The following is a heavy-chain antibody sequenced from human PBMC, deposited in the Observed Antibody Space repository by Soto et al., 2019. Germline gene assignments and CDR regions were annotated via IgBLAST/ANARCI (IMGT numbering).Heavy chain of an antibody. D-gene: IGHD1-7*01. CDR3: ARDAPYWNYGSLYYYGMDA. CDR1: GFTFSDYY. J-gene: IGHJ6*02. CDR2: IYSGGST. V-gene: IGHV3-53*01. Sequence: HPGGSLRLSCAASGFTFSDYYMSWVRQAPGKGLEWVSVIYSGGSTYYADSVKGRFTISRDNSKDTLYLQMNSLRAEDTAVYYCARDAPYWNYGSLYYYGMDAWGQGTTVTVSS.